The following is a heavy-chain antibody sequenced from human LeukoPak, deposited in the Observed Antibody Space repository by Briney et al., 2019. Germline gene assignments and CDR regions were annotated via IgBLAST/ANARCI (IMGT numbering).Heavy chain of an antibody. CDR3: ARGEVVAARRWFDP. J-gene: IGHJ5*02. D-gene: IGHD2-15*01. CDR1: GGSISSSSYY. CDR2: IYYSGST. Sequence: SGTLSLTCTVSGGSISSSSYYWGWIRQPPGKGLEWIGSIYYSGSTYYNPSLKSRVTISVDTSKNQFSLKLSSVTAADTAVYYCARGEVVAARRWFDPWGQGTLVTVSS. V-gene: IGHV4-39*07.